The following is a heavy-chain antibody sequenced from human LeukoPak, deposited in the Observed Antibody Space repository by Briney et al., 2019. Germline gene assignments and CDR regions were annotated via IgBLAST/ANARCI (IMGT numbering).Heavy chain of an antibody. J-gene: IGHJ6*04. CDR2: INPNSGGT. CDR3: XXXXXXXXXXXXXYXXV. Sequence: XYXXWXRQAPGXXXXWMGWINPNSGGTNYAQTFQGRVTITRETSIXXAYMEMSRLRSDDTAVYYCXXXXXXXXXXXXXYXXVWXXGXXXXVSS. V-gene: IGHV1-2*02. CDR1: XY.